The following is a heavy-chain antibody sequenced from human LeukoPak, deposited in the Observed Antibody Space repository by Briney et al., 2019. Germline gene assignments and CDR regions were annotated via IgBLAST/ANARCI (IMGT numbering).Heavy chain of an antibody. Sequence: GGSLRLSCAASGFTFSNAWMNWVRQAPGKGLEWVGRIQTKTDGGTTDYAAPVKGRFTISRDESKNTLYLQMSSLKTEDTAVYYCATVGGVLITNDAFDIWGQGTVVTVSS. J-gene: IGHJ3*02. CDR3: ATVGGVLITNDAFDI. V-gene: IGHV3-15*01. CDR1: GFTFSNAW. D-gene: IGHD3-3*01. CDR2: IQTKTDGGTT.